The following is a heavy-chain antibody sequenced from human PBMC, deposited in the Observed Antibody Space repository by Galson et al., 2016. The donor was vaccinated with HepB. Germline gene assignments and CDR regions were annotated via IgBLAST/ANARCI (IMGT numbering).Heavy chain of an antibody. J-gene: IGHJ6*02. CDR1: GFTFSSYW. Sequence: SLRLSCAASGFTFSSYWMHWVRQAPGKGLMWVSRISGDGNSTSYADSVKGRFTISRDNAKNTLYLQLNSLRGEDTAVYYCTRAVYSSSWLRYYGMDGWGPGNTVTVSS. V-gene: IGHV3-74*01. CDR2: ISGDGNST. CDR3: TRAVYSSSWLRYYGMDG. D-gene: IGHD6-13*01.